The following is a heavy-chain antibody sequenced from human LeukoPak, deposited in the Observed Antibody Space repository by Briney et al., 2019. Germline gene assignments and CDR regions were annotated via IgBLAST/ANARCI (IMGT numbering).Heavy chain of an antibody. CDR3: AKEISGYQP. CDR1: GFTFSTFW. Sequence: GGSLRLSCATSGFTFSTFWMHWVRQAPGKGLEWVSAISGSGGSTYYADSVKGRFTISRDNSKNTLYLQMNSLRAEDTAVYYCAKEISGYQPWGQGTLVTVSS. D-gene: IGHD2-2*01. V-gene: IGHV3-23*01. CDR2: ISGSGGST. J-gene: IGHJ5*02.